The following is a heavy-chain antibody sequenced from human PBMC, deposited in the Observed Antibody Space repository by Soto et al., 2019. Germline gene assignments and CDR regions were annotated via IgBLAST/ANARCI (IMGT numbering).Heavy chain of an antibody. CDR2: ISAYNGNT. V-gene: IGHV1-18*01. D-gene: IGHD2-8*01. J-gene: IGHJ6*03. CDR3: ARLPMPHCTNGVCYTDYYYYYMDV. Sequence: ASVKVSCKASGYTFTSYGISWVRQAPGQGLEWMGWISAYNGNTNYAQKLQGRVTMTTVTSTGTAYMELRSLRSDVTAVYYCARLPMPHCTNGVCYTDYYYYYMDVWGKGTTVTVSS. CDR1: GYTFTSYG.